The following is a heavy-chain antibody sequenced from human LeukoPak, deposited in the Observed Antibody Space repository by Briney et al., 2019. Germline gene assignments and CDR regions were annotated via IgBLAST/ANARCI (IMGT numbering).Heavy chain of an antibody. CDR1: GGTFSSYA. D-gene: IGHD5-12*01. CDR3: AREGVDIVATGYYYYYMDV. Sequence: SVKVSCKASGGTFSSYAISWVRQAPGQGLEWMGGIIPIFGTANNAQTFQGRVTITADESTSTAYMELSSLRSEDTAVYYCAREGVDIVATGYYYYYMDVWGKGTTVTVSS. J-gene: IGHJ6*03. V-gene: IGHV1-69*01. CDR2: IIPIFGTA.